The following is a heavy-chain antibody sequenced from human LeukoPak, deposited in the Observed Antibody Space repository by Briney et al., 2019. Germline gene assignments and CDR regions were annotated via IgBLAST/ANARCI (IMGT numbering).Heavy chain of an antibody. Sequence: GGSLRLSCAASGFTFSNYGMSWVRQAPGKGLEWVSGISGSGGSTYYADSVKGRFTISRDNSKNTLYLQMNSLRAEDTAVYYCARANYDYVWGSYPRYFDYWGQGTLVTVSS. V-gene: IGHV3-23*01. CDR1: GFTFSNYG. CDR2: ISGSGGST. CDR3: ARANYDYVWGSYPRYFDY. J-gene: IGHJ4*02. D-gene: IGHD3-16*02.